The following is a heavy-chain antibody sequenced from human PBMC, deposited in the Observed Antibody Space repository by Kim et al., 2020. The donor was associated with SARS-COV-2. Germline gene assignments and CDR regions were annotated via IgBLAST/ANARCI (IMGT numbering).Heavy chain of an antibody. J-gene: IGHJ6*02. CDR3: TRGSTTSVHFYYGMDV. D-gene: IGHD4-17*01. Sequence: SLKGRFTISRANSKHTLYLQMNSLSPEDTAIYYCTRGSTTSVHFYYGMDVWGQGTTVTVSS. V-gene: IGHV3-23*01.